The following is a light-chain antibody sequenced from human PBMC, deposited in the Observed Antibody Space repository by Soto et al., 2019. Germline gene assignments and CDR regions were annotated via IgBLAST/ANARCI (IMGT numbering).Light chain of an antibody. CDR2: KAS. CDR3: QQYNSYPT. J-gene: IGKJ4*01. V-gene: IGKV1-5*03. CDR1: QSISIW. Sequence: DIQMTQSPSTLSASVGDRVTITCRASQSISIWLAWYQQKPGKAPKLLIYKASSLESGVPSRFSGSGSGTELTLNISSLQPDDFATYYCQQYNSYPTFGGGTKVEIK.